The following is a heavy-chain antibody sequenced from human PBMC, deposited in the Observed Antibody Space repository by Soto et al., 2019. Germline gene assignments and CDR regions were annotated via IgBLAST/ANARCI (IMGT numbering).Heavy chain of an antibody. Sequence: QVQLQESGPGLVKPSGTLSLTCAVSGGSISSSNWWSWVRQPPGKGLEWIGEIYHSGSTNYNPSLKSRVTISVDKPKNQFSTELSSVTAADAAVYYCARVEGGYCYGMDVWGQGTTVTVSS. V-gene: IGHV4-4*02. CDR2: IYHSGST. CDR3: ARVEGGYCYGMDV. CDR1: GGSISSSNW. D-gene: IGHD3-16*01. J-gene: IGHJ6*02.